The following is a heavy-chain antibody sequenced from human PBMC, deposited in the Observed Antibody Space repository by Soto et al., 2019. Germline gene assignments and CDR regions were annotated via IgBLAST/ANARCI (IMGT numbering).Heavy chain of an antibody. J-gene: IGHJ4*02. CDR1: GGSFSGYY. CDR3: ARGYVRNVDY. V-gene: IGHV4-34*01. D-gene: IGHD3-10*02. CDR2: INHSGST. Sequence: QVQLQPWGAGLLKPSETLSLTCAVYGGSFSGYYWNWIRQPPGKGLEWIGEINHSGSTNYNPSLKSRVTISVDTSKNQFSLKLSSVTAADTVVYYCARGYVRNVDYLGQGALVCVSS.